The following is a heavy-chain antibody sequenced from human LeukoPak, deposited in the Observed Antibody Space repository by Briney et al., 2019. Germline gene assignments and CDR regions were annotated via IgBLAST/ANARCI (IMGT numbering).Heavy chain of an antibody. J-gene: IGHJ6*04. D-gene: IGHD2-2*01. CDR3: ASTRLVVVPAASYYYGMDV. CDR1: GGSISSGGYS. CDR2: IYHSGST. Sequence: SETLSLTCAVSGGSISSGGYSWSWIRQPPGKGLEWIGYIYHSGSTYYNPSLKSRVTISVDRSKNQFSLKLSSVTAADTAVYYCASTRLVVVPAASYYYGMDVWGKGTMVTVSS. V-gene: IGHV4-30-2*01.